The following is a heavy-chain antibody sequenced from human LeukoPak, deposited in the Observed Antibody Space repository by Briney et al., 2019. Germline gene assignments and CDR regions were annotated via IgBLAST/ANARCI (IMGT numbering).Heavy chain of an antibody. V-gene: IGHV3-21*01. Sequence: GGSLRLSCAASGFTFSSYSMNWVRQAPGKGLEWVSSISSSSSYIYYADSVKGRFTISRDNAKNSLYLQMNSLRAEDTAVYYCARDPLYDSSGYRAFDIWGQGTMVTVSS. J-gene: IGHJ3*02. CDR2: ISSSSSYI. CDR3: ARDPLYDSSGYRAFDI. D-gene: IGHD3-22*01. CDR1: GFTFSSYS.